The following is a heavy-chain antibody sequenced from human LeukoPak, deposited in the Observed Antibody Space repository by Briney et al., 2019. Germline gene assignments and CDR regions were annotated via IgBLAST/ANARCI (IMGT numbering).Heavy chain of an antibody. J-gene: IGHJ4*02. Sequence: SETLSLTCTVSGGSISSGSYYWSWIRQPARKGLEWIGRIYTSGSTNYNPSLKSRVTISVDTSKNQFSLKLSSVTAADTAVYYCARDYGTGFDYWGQGTLVTVSS. CDR1: GGSISSGSYY. V-gene: IGHV4-61*02. CDR3: ARDYGTGFDY. D-gene: IGHD3/OR15-3a*01. CDR2: IYTSGST.